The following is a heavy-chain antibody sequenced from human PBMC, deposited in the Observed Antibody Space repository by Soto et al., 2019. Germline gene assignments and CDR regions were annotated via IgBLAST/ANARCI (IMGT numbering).Heavy chain of an antibody. CDR3: ARSHIAARPGVGY. J-gene: IGHJ4*02. D-gene: IGHD6-6*01. V-gene: IGHV4-59*01. CDR2: IYYSGST. Sequence: SETLSLTCTVSGGSISSYYWSWIRQPPGKGLEWIGYIYYSGSTNYNPSLKSRVTISVDTSKNQFSLKLSSVTAADTAMYYCARSHIAARPGVGYWCQGTLVTVSS. CDR1: GGSISSYY.